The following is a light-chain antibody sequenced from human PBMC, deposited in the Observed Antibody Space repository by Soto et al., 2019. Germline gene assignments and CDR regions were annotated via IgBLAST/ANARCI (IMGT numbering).Light chain of an antibody. CDR2: GAS. Sequence: IAVTKSPATLSLNTIDIATLSFRASQSVSSSYLAWYQQKPGQAPRLLIYGASTRATGIPDRFSGSGSGTDFTLTISRLEPEDFAVYYCQQYGSQTIKFGQGTRLEIK. J-gene: IGKJ5*01. CDR1: QSVSSSY. CDR3: QQYGSQTIK. V-gene: IGKV3-20*01.